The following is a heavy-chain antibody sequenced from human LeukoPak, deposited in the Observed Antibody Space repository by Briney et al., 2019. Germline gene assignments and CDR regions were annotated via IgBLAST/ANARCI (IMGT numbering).Heavy chain of an antibody. CDR1: GYTFTSYG. D-gene: IGHD6-19*01. CDR2: ISAYNGNT. CDR3: ARVHGWDTNDAFDI. J-gene: IGHJ3*02. V-gene: IGHV1-18*01. Sequence: ASVKVSCKASGYTFTSYGISWVRQAPGQGLEWMGWISAYNGNTNYAQKLQGRVTMTTDTPTSTAYMELRSLRSDDTAVYYCARVHGWDTNDAFDIWGQGTMDTVSS.